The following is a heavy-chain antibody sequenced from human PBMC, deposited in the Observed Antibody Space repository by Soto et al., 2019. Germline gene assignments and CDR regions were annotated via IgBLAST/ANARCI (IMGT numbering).Heavy chain of an antibody. CDR3: AKGPGCSGGSCHADYFDY. Sequence: EVQLLESGGGLVQPGGSLRLSCAASGFTFSSYAMSWVRQAPGKGLEWVSAISGSGGSTYYADSVKGRFTISRDNSKNTLYLQMNSLRAEDTAVYYCAKGPGCSGGSCHADYFDYWGQGTLVTVSS. CDR2: ISGSGGST. V-gene: IGHV3-23*01. D-gene: IGHD2-15*01. J-gene: IGHJ4*02. CDR1: GFTFSSYA.